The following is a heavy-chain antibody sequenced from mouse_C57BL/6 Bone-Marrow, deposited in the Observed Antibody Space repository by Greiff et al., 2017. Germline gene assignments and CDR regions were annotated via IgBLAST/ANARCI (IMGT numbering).Heavy chain of an antibody. V-gene: IGHV1-50*01. J-gene: IGHJ4*01. CDR1: GYTFTSYW. Sequence: QVQLQQPGAELVKPGASVKLSCKASGYTFTSYWMQWVKQRPGQGLEWIGEIDPSDSYTNYNQKFKGKATLTVDTSSSTAYMQLSSLTSEDSAVYYGARPYDPSYYAMGYWGQGTSVTVAS. CDR3: ARPYDPSYYAMGY. CDR2: IDPSDSYT. D-gene: IGHD2-12*01.